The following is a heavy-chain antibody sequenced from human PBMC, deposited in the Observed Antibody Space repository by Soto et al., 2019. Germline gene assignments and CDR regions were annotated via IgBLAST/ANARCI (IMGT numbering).Heavy chain of an antibody. Sequence: SGPTLVNPTQTLTLACTFSGFSLRESGVGVGWIRQPPGKALEWLALIYWNDDKRYSPSLRSRLTITEDTSKKQVVLRMTNMDPVDTGTYYCAQRRAETLDYNWFDPWGQGTPVPVSS. V-gene: IGHV2-5*01. CDR2: IYWNDDK. CDR3: AQRRAETLDYNWFDP. CDR1: GFSLRESGVG. D-gene: IGHD3-3*01. J-gene: IGHJ5*02.